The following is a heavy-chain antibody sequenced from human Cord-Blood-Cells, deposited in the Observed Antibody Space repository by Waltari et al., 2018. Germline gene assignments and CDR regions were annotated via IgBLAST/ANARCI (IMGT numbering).Heavy chain of an antibody. J-gene: IGHJ4*02. V-gene: IGHV4-39*01. D-gene: IGHD2-2*01. CDR3: ARQDIVVVPAAIGYFDY. Sequence: QLQLQESGPGLVKPSETLSLTCTVSGGSISSSSYYWGWIRQPPGKGLEWIGSIYYSGSTYFNPYLKSGGTISVDTSKNQFSLKLSSVTAADTAVYYCARQDIVVVPAAIGYFDYWGQGTLVTVSS. CDR1: GGSISSSSYY. CDR2: IYYSGST.